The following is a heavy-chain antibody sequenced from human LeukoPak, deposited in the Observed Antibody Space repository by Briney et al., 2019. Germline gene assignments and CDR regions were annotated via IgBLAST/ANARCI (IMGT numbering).Heavy chain of an antibody. CDR1: GGSISSGDYY. CDR2: IYYSGST. CDR3: ARCDGGSTSCYTVGY. D-gene: IGHD2-2*02. J-gene: IGHJ4*02. Sequence: SETLSLTCTVSGGSISSGDYYWSWIRQPPGKGLEWIGYIYYSGSTYSNPSLKSRVTISVDTSKNQFSLKLSSVTATDTAVYYCARCDGGSTSCYTVGYWGQGTLVTVSS. V-gene: IGHV4-30-4*08.